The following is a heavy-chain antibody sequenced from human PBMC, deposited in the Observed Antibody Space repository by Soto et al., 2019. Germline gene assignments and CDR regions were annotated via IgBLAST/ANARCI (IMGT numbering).Heavy chain of an antibody. CDR1: GFTFSIYA. J-gene: IGHJ3*02. CDR2: IGGGDDDR. CDR3: AKDRMDHNSVWDPFDI. Sequence: WGSLRLSCATSGFTFSIYAMSWVRQAPGKGREWVSSIGGGDDDRFYADSVKGRFTISRDNSRNTVWLQMKSLRAEDTAIYYCAKDRMDHNSVWDPFDIWGQGTMVTVSS. D-gene: IGHD1-20*01. V-gene: IGHV3-23*01.